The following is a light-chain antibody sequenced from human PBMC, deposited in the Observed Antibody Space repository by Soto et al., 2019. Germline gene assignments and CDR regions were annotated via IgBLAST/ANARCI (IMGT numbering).Light chain of an antibody. CDR3: QQYNGGWT. Sequence: DIQMTQSPSTLSASVGDRVTITCRASQSISTWLAWYQQKPGKAPNLLIYKASSLEGGVPSRFSGSGSGTEFTLAITGLQPDDLATCYCQQYNGGWTFGQGTKVEIK. V-gene: IGKV1-5*03. CDR1: QSISTW. CDR2: KAS. J-gene: IGKJ1*01.